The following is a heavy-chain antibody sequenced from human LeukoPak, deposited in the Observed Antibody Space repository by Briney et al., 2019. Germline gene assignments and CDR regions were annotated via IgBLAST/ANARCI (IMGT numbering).Heavy chain of an antibody. CDR1: GGSISSYY. J-gene: IGHJ6*02. CDR3: AREDPQTTVPEGMDV. D-gene: IGHD4-17*01. CDR2: IYTSGST. Sequence: SETLSLTCTVSGGSISSYYWSWLRQPPGKGLEWIGYIYTSGSTNYNPSLKSRVTISVDTSRNQFSLQLRSVTAADTAVYYCAREDPQTTVPEGMDVWGQGTTVIVSS. V-gene: IGHV4-59*01.